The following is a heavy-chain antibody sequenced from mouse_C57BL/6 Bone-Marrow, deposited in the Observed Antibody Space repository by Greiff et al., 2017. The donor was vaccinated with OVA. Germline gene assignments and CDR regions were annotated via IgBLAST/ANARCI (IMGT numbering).Heavy chain of an antibody. D-gene: IGHD1-1*01. Sequence: VQLQQSGAELVRPGASVTLSCKASGYTFTDYEMHWVKQTPVHGLEWIGAIDPETGGTAYNQKFKGKAILTAAKSSSTAYMELRSLTSEDSAVYYCTRSGITTVVGGYWGQGTTLTVSS. V-gene: IGHV1-15*01. CDR2: IDPETGGT. CDR3: TRSGITTVVGGY. CDR1: GYTFTDYE. J-gene: IGHJ2*01.